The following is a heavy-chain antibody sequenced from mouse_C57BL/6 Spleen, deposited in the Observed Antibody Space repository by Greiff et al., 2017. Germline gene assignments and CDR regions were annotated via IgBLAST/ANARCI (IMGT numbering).Heavy chain of an antibody. CDR2: IWSDGST. D-gene: IGHD3-2*02. Sequence: QVQLQQSGPGLVAPSQRLSITCTVSGFSLTSYGVHWVRQPPGKGLEWLVVIWSDGSTTYNSALHSRLSISKDNSKSQVFLKMNSLQTDDTAMYYCARQLRLCYAMDYWGQGTSVTVSS. V-gene: IGHV2-6-1*01. J-gene: IGHJ4*01. CDR3: ARQLRLCYAMDY. CDR1: GFSLTSYG.